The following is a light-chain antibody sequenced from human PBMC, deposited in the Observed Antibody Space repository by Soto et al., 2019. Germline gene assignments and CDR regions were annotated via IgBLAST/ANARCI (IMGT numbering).Light chain of an antibody. V-gene: IGKV3-15*01. CDR1: QSVASN. J-gene: IGKJ3*01. CDR2: GAS. CDR3: QQYNKWPVFT. Sequence: IVMTQSPATLSVSPGERATLSCRASQSVASNLAWYQQRLGQAPRLLVYGASTRATGIPARFSGSGSGTEFSLTISSVQSDDFVVYYCQQYNKWPVFTFGPGTRVDIK.